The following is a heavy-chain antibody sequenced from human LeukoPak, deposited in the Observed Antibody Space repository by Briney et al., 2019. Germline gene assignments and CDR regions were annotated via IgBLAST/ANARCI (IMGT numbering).Heavy chain of an antibody. CDR1: GYTFTRYY. CDR3: ARGGSSGGSCYSSSVCAFDI. D-gene: IGHD2-15*01. J-gene: IGHJ3*02. V-gene: IGHV1-2*02. CDR2: INPNNCGN. Sequence: SVTVSRQSSGYTFTRYYMHWLRQPPPRGLEWVGWINPNNCGNNYAHKFHDRVNMTRDTSINTAYVELNRLRSDGTVVYYCARGGSSGGSCYSSSVCAFDIWGQGTMVTVSS.